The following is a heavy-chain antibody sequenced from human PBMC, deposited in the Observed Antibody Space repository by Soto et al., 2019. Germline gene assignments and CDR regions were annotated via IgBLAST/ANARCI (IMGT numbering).Heavy chain of an antibody. D-gene: IGHD1-1*01. CDR2: ISAYNGNT. CDR1: GYTFTSYG. J-gene: IGHJ3*02. CDR3: AAATGTTSVGLDAFDI. Sequence: QVQLVQSGAEVKKPGASVKVSCKASGYTFTSYGISWARQAPGQGLEWMGWISAYNGNTNYAQKLQGRVTMTTDTSTSTAYMELRSLRSDDTAVYYCAAATGTTSVGLDAFDIWGQGTMVTVSS. V-gene: IGHV1-18*01.